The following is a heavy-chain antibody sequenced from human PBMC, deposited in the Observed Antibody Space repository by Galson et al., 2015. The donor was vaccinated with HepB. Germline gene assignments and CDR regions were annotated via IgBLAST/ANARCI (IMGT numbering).Heavy chain of an antibody. V-gene: IGHV3-30*04. Sequence: SLRLSCAASGFTFSNYAMHWVRQAPGKGLEWVAVISYDGSNKYYADSVKGRFTISRDNSKNTLFLQVNSLRAEDTAVYYCARGGLVLSDRAEYFQHWGQGTLDTVSS. CDR1: GFTFSNYA. CDR2: ISYDGSNK. D-gene: IGHD6-19*01. J-gene: IGHJ1*01. CDR3: ARGGLVLSDRAEYFQH.